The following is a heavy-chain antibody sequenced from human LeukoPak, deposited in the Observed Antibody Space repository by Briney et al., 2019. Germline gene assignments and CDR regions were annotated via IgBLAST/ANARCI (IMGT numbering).Heavy chain of an antibody. Sequence: VASVKVSCKASGYTFTSYYMHWVRQAPGQGLEWMGIINPSGGSTSYAQKFQGRVTMTRDMSTSTVYMELSSLRSEDTAVYYCAGSGDSSGYPSRWYFDLWGRGTLVTVSS. CDR2: INPSGGST. CDR3: AGSGDSSGYPSRWYFDL. J-gene: IGHJ2*01. V-gene: IGHV1-46*01. D-gene: IGHD3-22*01. CDR1: GYTFTSYY.